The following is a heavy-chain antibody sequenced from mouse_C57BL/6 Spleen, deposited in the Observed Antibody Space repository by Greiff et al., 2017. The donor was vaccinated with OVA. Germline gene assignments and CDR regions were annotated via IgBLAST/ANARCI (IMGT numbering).Heavy chain of an antibody. J-gene: IGHJ3*01. V-gene: IGHV2-9-1*01. CDR3: ASYSNYRGWFAY. CDR1: GFSLTSYA. CDR2: IWTGGGT. Sequence: VKLVESGPGLVAPSQSLSITCTVSGFSLTSYAISWVRQPPGKGLEWLGVIWTGGGTNYNSALKSRLSISKDNSKSQVFLKMNSLQTDDTARYYCASYSNYRGWFAYWGQGTLVTVSA. D-gene: IGHD2-5*01.